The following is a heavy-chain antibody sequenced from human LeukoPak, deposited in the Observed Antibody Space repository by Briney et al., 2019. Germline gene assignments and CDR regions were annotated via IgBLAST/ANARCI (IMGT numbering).Heavy chain of an antibody. Sequence: SETLSLTCTVSGGTISSYYWNWIRQPPGKGLEWIGYIHYSGSTKYNPSLKSRVTISVDTSKNQFSLKLSSVTAADTAVYYCARWYGSGWAFDYWGQGTLVTVSS. CDR3: ARWYGSGWAFDY. CDR2: IHYSGST. CDR1: GGTISSYY. D-gene: IGHD6-19*01. V-gene: IGHV4-59*08. J-gene: IGHJ4*02.